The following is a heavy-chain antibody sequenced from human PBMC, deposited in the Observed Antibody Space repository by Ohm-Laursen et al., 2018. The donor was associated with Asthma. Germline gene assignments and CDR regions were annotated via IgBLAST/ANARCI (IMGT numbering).Heavy chain of an antibody. V-gene: IGHV3-21*01. J-gene: IGHJ4*02. CDR3: ARDPDYYGSGSYFDY. CDR1: GYTFSRYS. D-gene: IGHD3-10*01. Sequence: SLRLSCAASGYTFSRYSIHWVRQAPGKGLEWVASISTASTFIYYADSVRGRFTTSRDNSKNTLYLQMNSLRAEDTAVYYCARDPDYYGSGSYFDYWGQGTLVTVSS. CDR2: ISTASTFI.